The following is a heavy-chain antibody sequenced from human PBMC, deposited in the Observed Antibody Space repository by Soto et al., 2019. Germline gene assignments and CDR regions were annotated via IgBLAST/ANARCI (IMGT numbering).Heavy chain of an antibody. D-gene: IGHD1-26*01. Sequence: SETLSLMGAVSGGTSSGSNGWSWIGQPRGEGLEWIWEINRSGNTKYNPSLKSRVTISVDTSKNQFSLKLTSMTAADTAVYYCARAAIHPPHLEGQPPTSQTPDYWGQGTRVTVSS. CDR2: INRSGNT. CDR3: ARAAIHPPHLEGQPPTSQTPDY. J-gene: IGHJ4*02. CDR1: GGTSSGSNG. V-gene: IGHV4-4*02.